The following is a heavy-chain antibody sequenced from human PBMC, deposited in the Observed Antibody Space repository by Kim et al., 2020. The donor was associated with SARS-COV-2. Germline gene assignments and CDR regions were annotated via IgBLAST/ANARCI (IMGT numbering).Heavy chain of an antibody. CDR3: ARGFAGRYYFDY. CDR2: INHSGST. V-gene: IGHV4-34*01. CDR1: GGSFSGYY. Sequence: SETLSLTCAVYGGSFSGYYWSWIRQPPGKGLEWIGEINHSGSTNYNPSLKSRVTISVDTSKNQFSLKLSSVTAADTAVYYCARGFAGRYYFDYWGQGTLITVSS. J-gene: IGHJ4*02.